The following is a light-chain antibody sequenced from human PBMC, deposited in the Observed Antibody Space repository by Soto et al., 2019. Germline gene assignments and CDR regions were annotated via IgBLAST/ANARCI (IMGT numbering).Light chain of an antibody. J-gene: IGKJ2*01. CDR3: QQYNNWPPLYT. CDR1: ESVTNK. V-gene: IGKV3-15*01. Sequence: ETVMTQSPATLSVSPGEGATLSCRASESVTNKLAWYQQNPGQAPRLLIYGASTRATDIPARFSGSGSGTEFTLTISSLQSEDFAVYYCQQYNNWPPLYTFGQGTKLEIK. CDR2: GAS.